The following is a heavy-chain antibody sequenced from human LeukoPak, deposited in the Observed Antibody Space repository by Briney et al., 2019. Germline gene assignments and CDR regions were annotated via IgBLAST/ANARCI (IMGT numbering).Heavy chain of an antibody. CDR2: IYHSGST. J-gene: IGHJ4*02. CDR1: GYSISSGYY. Sequence: SETLSLTCTVSGYSISSGYYWGWIRQPPGKGLEWIGSIYHSGSTYYNPSLRSRVTISVDTSKNHFSLKLSSVTAADTAVYYCARDQTYSGSGIYTYFDYWGQGTLVTVSS. V-gene: IGHV4-38-2*02. D-gene: IGHD3-10*01. CDR3: ARDQTYSGSGIYTYFDY.